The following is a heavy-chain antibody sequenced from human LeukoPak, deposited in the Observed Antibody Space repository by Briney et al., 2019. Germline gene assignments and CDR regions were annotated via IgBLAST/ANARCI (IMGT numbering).Heavy chain of an antibody. CDR2: IYYTGSA. V-gene: IGHV4-59*08. Sequence: SETLSLTCTVSGGSISGYYFSWIRQPPEKGLEWIAFIYYTGSARYNPSLKSRVTISVDTSKNQFSLKLSSVTAADTAVYYCARSRSPRIVATTPGYFDYWGQGTLVTVSS. CDR3: ARSRSPRIVATTPGYFDY. J-gene: IGHJ4*02. D-gene: IGHD5-12*01. CDR1: GGSISGYY.